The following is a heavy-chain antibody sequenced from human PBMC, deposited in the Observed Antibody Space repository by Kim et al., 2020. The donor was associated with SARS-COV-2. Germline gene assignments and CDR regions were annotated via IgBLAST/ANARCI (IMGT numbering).Heavy chain of an antibody. V-gene: IGHV3-30-3*01. D-gene: IGHD2-21*02. CDR1: GFTFSSYA. J-gene: IGHJ4*02. CDR3: ARGENGGNSVLSPPHDY. Sequence: GGSLRLSCAASGFTFSSYAMHWVRQAPGKGLEWVAVISYDGSNKYYADSVKGRFTISRDNSKNTLYLQMNSLRAEDTAVYYCARGENGGNSVLSPPHDYWGQGTLVTVSS. CDR2: ISYDGSNK.